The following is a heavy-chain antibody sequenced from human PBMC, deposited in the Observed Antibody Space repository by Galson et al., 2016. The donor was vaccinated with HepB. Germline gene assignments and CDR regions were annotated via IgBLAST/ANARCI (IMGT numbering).Heavy chain of an antibody. D-gene: IGHD5-18*01. Sequence: SETLSLTCNVSGGSISSSSYYWGWIRQPPGKGLEWIANIYYTGNTYYNPSLKSRVTISVDTSKNQFSLRLTSVTAADTAVYHCARHIYSYGYVLDYWGQGILVTVSS. CDR3: ARHIYSYGYVLDY. J-gene: IGHJ4*02. CDR1: GGSISSSSYY. CDR2: IYYTGNT. V-gene: IGHV4-39*01.